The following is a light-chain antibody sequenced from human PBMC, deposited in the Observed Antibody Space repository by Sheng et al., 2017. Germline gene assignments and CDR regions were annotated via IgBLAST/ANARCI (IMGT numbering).Light chain of an antibody. CDR3: QQRSNWPRT. J-gene: IGKJ1*01. CDR2: DAS. V-gene: IGKV3D-20*02. CDR1: QSISTN. Sequence: EIVMTQSPATLSVSPGEGATLSCRASQSISTNLAWYQQKPGQAPRLLIYDASTRATGIPDRFSGSGSGTDFTLTISRLEPEDFAVYYCQQRSNWPRTFGQGTKVEIK.